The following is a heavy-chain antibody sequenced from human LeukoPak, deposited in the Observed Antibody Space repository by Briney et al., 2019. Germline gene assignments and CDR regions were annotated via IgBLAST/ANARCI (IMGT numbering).Heavy chain of an antibody. Sequence: SETLSLTCAVYGGSFSGYYWSWIRQPPGKGLEWIGEINHSGSTNYNPSLKSRVTISVDTSKNQFSLKLSSVTAADTAVYYCARLDYTPYFDYWGQGTLVTVSS. J-gene: IGHJ4*02. V-gene: IGHV4-34*01. CDR1: GGSFSGYY. CDR3: ARLDYTPYFDY. CDR2: INHSGST. D-gene: IGHD4-11*01.